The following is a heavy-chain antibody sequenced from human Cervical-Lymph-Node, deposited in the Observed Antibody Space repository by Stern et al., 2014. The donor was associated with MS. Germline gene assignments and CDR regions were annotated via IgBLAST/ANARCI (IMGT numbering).Heavy chain of an antibody. CDR1: GFTFTSSA. D-gene: IGHD3-22*01. CDR2: VVVGSGNT. Sequence: QLVESGPEVKKPGTSVKVSCKASGFTFTSSAVQWVRQARGQRLEWIGWVVVGSGNTNYAQKCQKRVTITRDMSTSTAYMELSSLRSEDTAVYYCAAEPMYYSDSVGAFDIWGQGTMVTVSS. J-gene: IGHJ3*02. V-gene: IGHV1-58*01. CDR3: AAEPMYYSDSVGAFDI.